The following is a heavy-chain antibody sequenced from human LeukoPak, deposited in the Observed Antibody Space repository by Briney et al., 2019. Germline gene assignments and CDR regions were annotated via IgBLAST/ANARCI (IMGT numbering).Heavy chain of an antibody. V-gene: IGHV3-23*01. CDR3: AKGGYCIGGTCYSPTADY. CDR1: RFTFSSHI. Sequence: RGSLRLSCAAPRFTFSSHIIAWVREGLGGGLGRGSGISDRGTTTYYAESVKGRFDSSRDNSKNTLYLQMNSLRAEDTAVYYCAKGGYCIGGTCYSPTADYWGQGTLVTVSS. CDR2: ISDRGTTT. D-gene: IGHD2-15*01. J-gene: IGHJ4*02.